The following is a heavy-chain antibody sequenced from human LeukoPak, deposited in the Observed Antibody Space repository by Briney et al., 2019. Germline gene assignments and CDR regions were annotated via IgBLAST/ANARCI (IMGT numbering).Heavy chain of an antibody. V-gene: IGHV4-30-4*01. D-gene: IGHD2-2*02. CDR3: ASPRTPYCFTN. CDR2: IYYNGDT. Sequence: PSETLSLTCTVSGGSISSAEYYWSWLRQSPGVGLQWIGYIYYNGDTNYNPSLESRVFISLDTSTNQFSLKLNSVTAADTAVYYCASPRTPYCFTNWGQGTLVTVSS. J-gene: IGHJ4*02. CDR1: GGSISSAEYY.